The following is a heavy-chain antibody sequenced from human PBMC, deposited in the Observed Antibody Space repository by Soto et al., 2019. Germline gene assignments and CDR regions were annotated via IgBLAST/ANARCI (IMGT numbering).Heavy chain of an antibody. D-gene: IGHD3-3*01. J-gene: IGHJ1*01. CDR1: GFTFANAW. CDR2: IKSESDGGTR. CDR3: ATDRYHDLVARFPQRDYLKH. Sequence: PGGALRLSWTTSGFTFANAWMTWVRQAPGKGLEWSGRIKSESDGGTREYGAAVKGRFSISRDDSNNKLHLQMDSLKVADTAVYYCATDRYHDLVARFPQRDYLKHRGTGLLVTVS. V-gene: IGHV3-15*01.